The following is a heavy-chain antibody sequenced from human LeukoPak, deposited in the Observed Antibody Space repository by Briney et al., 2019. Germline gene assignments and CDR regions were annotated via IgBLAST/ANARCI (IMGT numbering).Heavy chain of an antibody. V-gene: IGHV3-30*02. J-gene: IGHJ4*02. CDR2: IWHDGTNK. CDR3: APAGE. Sequence: GGSLRLSCAASGFTLSTYGMHWVRQAPGKGLEWVAFIWHDGTNKYYADSVKGRFTITRDDSKNTLYLQMNSLRAEDTAVYYCAPAGEGGQGTLVTVSS. D-gene: IGHD3-16*01. CDR1: GFTLSTYG.